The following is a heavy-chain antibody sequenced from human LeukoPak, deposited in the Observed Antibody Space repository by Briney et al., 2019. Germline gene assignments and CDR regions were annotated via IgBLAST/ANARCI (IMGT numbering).Heavy chain of an antibody. J-gene: IGHJ4*02. CDR1: GFTFIHHG. D-gene: IGHD1-7*01. V-gene: IGHV3-30*02. CDR2: TPNDGTKK. Sequence: PGGSLRLSCAASGFTFIHHGIHWVRQAPGKGLEWVAFTPNDGTKKHYADSVKGRFTISRDNSKNTVWLQMNSLRVEDTAVYYCARDFRTTIAQVCDYWGQGTLVTVSS. CDR3: ARDFRTTIAQVCDY.